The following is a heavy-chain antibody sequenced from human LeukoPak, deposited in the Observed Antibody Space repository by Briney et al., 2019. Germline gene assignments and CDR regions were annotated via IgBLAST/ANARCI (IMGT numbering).Heavy chain of an antibody. Sequence: ASVKVSCKASGYTFTGYYMHWVRQAAGQGLEWMGRINPNSGGTNYAQKFQGRVTMTRDTSISTAYMELSRLRSDDTAVFYCTTSPVDTAMRDFDYWGQGTLVTVSS. CDR1: GYTFTGYY. CDR3: TTSPVDTAMRDFDY. D-gene: IGHD5-18*01. J-gene: IGHJ4*02. CDR2: INPNSGGT. V-gene: IGHV1-2*06.